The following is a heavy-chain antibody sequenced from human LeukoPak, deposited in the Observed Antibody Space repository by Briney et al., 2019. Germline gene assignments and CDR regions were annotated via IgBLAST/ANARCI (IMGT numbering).Heavy chain of an antibody. CDR1: GFTFSSYW. V-gene: IGHV3-30-3*01. CDR3: ARDRPTLIVVATYYYYYGMDV. CDR2: ISYDGSNK. D-gene: IGHD3-22*01. Sequence: GGSLRLSCAASGFTFSSYWMSWVRQAPGKGLEWVAVISYDGSNKYYADSVKGRFTISRDNSKNTLYLQMNSLRAEDTAVYYCARDRPTLIVVATYYYYYGMDVWGQGTTVTVSS. J-gene: IGHJ6*02.